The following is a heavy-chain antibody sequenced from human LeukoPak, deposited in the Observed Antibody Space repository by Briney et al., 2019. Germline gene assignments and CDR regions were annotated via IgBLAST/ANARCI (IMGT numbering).Heavy chain of an antibody. D-gene: IGHD2-2*01. J-gene: IGHJ4*02. CDR2: IRSKANSYAT. Sequence: QPGGSLRLSCAASGFTFSGSAMHWVRQASGKGLEWVGRIRSKANSYATAYAASVKGRFTISRDDSKNTAYLQMNSLKTEDTAVYYCTRRYCSSTSCDDYWGQGTLVTVSS. V-gene: IGHV3-73*01. CDR3: TRRYCSSTSCDDY. CDR1: GFTFSGSA.